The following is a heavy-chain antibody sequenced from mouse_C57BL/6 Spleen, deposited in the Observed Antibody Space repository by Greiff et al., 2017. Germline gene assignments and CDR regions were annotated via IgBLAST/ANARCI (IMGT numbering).Heavy chain of an antibody. CDR2: IDPSDSYT. V-gene: IGHV1-59*01. J-gene: IGHJ1*03. Sequence: QVQLKQPGAELVRPGTSVKLSCKASGYTFTSYWMHWVKQRPGQGLEWIGVIDPSDSYTNYNQKFKGKATLTVDTSSSTAYMQLSSLTSEDSAVYYCARGSNPWYFDVWGTGTTVTVSS. CDR1: GYTFTSYW. CDR3: ARGSNPWYFDV. D-gene: IGHD2-5*01.